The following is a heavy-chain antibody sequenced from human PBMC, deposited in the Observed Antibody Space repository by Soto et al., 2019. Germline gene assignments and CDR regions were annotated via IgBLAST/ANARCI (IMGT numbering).Heavy chain of an antibody. CDR1: GGSISSYY. V-gene: IGHV4-59*01. J-gene: IGHJ6*03. CDR3: ARDYCSGGSCYDYYYYMDV. CDR2: IYYSGST. Sequence: PSETLSLTCTVSGGSISSYYGSWIRQPPGKGLEWIGYIYYSGSTNYNPSLKSRVTISVDTSKNQFSLKLSSVTAADTAVYYCARDYCSGGSCYDYYYYMDVWGKGTTVTVSS. D-gene: IGHD2-15*01.